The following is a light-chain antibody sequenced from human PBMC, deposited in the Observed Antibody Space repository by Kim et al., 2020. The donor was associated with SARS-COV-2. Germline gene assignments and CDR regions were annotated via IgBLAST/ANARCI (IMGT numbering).Light chain of an antibody. CDR3: QHYGSSVLT. V-gene: IGKV3-20*01. CDR1: QSLSSTY. CDR2: GAS. Sequence: EIVLTQSPGTLSLSPGERATLSCRASQSLSSTYLAWYQQKPGQAPRLLIYGASSRATGIPDRFSGSGSGTDFTLTISRLEAEDFAVFYCQHYGSSVLTFGGGTKVYIK. J-gene: IGKJ4*01.